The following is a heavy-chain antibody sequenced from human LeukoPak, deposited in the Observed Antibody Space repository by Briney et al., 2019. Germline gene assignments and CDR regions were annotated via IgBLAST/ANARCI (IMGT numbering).Heavy chain of an antibody. V-gene: IGHV4-39*07. Sequence: PSETLSLTCTVSGGSISSSSYYWGWIRQPPGKGLEWIGSIYYSGSTYYNPSLKSRVTISVDTSKNQFSLKLSSVTAADTAVYYCARGIPYYDSSGYQHYWGQGTLVTVSS. CDR2: IYYSGST. CDR1: GGSISSSSYY. CDR3: ARGIPYYDSSGYQHY. D-gene: IGHD3-22*01. J-gene: IGHJ4*02.